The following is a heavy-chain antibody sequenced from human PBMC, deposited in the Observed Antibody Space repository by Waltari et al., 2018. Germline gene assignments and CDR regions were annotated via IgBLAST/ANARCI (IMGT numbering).Heavy chain of an antibody. CDR2: IYYSGST. CDR3: AEITMVRGVTY. CDR1: GGSISNSSYS. V-gene: IGHV4-39*01. D-gene: IGHD3-10*01. Sequence: QLQLQESGPGLVKPSETLSLTCTVSGGSISNSSYSWGWIRQPPGKGLEWIGSIYYSGSTYYNPSLKSRVTISVDTSKNQFSLKLSSVTAADTAVYYCAEITMVRGVTYWGQGTLVTVSS. J-gene: IGHJ4*02.